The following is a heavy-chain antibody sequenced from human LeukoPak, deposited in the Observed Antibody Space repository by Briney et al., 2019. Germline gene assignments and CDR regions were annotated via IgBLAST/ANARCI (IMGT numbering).Heavy chain of an antibody. CDR2: IYTSGST. CDR3: ARGNRGRAYGDYPYYFDY. V-gene: IGHV4-4*07. Sequence: PSETLSLTCTVSGGSLSSYYWSWIRQPAGKGLEWIGRIYTSGSTNYNPSLKSRVTMSVDTSKNQFSLKLSSVTAADTAVYYCARGNRGRAYGDYPYYFDYWGQGTLVTVSS. CDR1: GGSLSSYY. J-gene: IGHJ4*02. D-gene: IGHD4-17*01.